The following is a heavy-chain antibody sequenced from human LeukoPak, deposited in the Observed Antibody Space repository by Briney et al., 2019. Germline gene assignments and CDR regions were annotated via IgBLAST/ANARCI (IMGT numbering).Heavy chain of an antibody. CDR2: ISGSGVST. CDR3: AKNILRIAVAQAGY. CDR1: GFTFSSYA. D-gene: IGHD6-19*01. V-gene: IGHV3-23*01. Sequence: GGSLRLSCAASGFTFSSYAMSWVRQAPGKGLEWVSSISGSGVSTYYADSVKGRFTISRDNSKNTLYLQMNSLRAEDTAVYFCAKNILRIAVAQAGYWGQGTLVTVSS. J-gene: IGHJ4*02.